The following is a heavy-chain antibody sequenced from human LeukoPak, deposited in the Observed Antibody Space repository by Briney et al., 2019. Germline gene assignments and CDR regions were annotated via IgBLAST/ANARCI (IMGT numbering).Heavy chain of an antibody. CDR1: GFTFDDYA. CDR2: ISWNSGSI. J-gene: IGHJ4*02. CDR3: AKELGYCSSTSCWDFDY. V-gene: IGHV3-9*01. D-gene: IGHD2-2*01. Sequence: GGSLRLSCAASGFTFDDYAMHWVRQAPGKGLEWVSGISWNSGSIGYADSVKGRFTISRDNAKSSLYLQMNSLRAEDTALYYCAKELGYCSSTSCWDFDYWGQGTLVTVSS.